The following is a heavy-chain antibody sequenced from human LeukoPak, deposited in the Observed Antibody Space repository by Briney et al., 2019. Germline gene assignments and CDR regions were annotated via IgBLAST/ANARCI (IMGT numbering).Heavy chain of an antibody. CDR2: IRQDGGAK. CDR1: GFIFNDFW. D-gene: IGHD6-13*01. CDR3: APPPIAATGN. J-gene: IGHJ4*02. Sequence: GGSLRLSCTASGFIFNDFWMSWVRQAPGEGLEWVANIRQDGGAKNYVDSVKGRFTISRDNAKKSLYLQMNSLRAEDTAVYYCAPPPIAATGNWGQGTLVTVSS. V-gene: IGHV3-7*01.